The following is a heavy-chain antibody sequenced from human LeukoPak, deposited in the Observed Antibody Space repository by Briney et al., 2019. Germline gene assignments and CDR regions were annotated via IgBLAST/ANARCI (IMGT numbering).Heavy chain of an antibody. D-gene: IGHD3-10*01. CDR3: ARDYYAAGSYPFDY. J-gene: IGHJ4*02. CDR1: GFTFSSYS. Sequence: GGSLRLSCAASGFTFSSYSMNWVRQAPGKGLEWVSYISSSSSTIYYADSVKGRFTISRDNAKSSLYLQMNTLRAEDTAVYFCARDYYAAGSYPFDYWGQGTLVTVSS. CDR2: ISSSSSTI. V-gene: IGHV3-48*04.